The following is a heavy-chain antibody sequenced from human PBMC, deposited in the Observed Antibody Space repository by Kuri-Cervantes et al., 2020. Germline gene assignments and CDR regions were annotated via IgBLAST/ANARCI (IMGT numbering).Heavy chain of an antibody. CDR1: GYTFTSYG. Sequence: ASVKVSCKASGYTFTSYGISWLRQAPGQGLEWMGWISAYNCNTNYAQKLQGRVTMTRNTSISTAYMELSSLRSEETAVYYCARGSTSSWYRGDYYYGMDVWGQGTTVTVSS. CDR2: ISAYNCNT. J-gene: IGHJ6*02. CDR3: ARGSTSSWYRGDYYYGMDV. D-gene: IGHD6-13*01. V-gene: IGHV1-18*01.